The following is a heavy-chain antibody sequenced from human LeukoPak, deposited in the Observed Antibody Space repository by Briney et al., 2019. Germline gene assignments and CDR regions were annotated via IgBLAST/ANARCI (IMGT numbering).Heavy chain of an antibody. CDR1: GFTFSDYY. CDR3: ARDSTPDYYYGMDV. CDR2: ISSSSSYT. Sequence: KSGRSLRLSCAASGFTFSDYYMSWIRQAPGKGLEWVSCISSSSSYTNYADSVKGRFTISRDNAKNSLYLQMNSLRAEDTAVYYCARDSTPDYYYGMDVWGQGTTVTVSS. V-gene: IGHV3-11*05. J-gene: IGHJ6*02.